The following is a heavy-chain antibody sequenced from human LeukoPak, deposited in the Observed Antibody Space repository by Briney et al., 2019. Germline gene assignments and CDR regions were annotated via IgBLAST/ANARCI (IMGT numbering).Heavy chain of an antibody. CDR2: ISGGGDSE. V-gene: IGHV3-23*01. Sequence: GGSLRLSCTASRFTFNNYAVSWVRQAPGKGLEWVSGISGGGDSEYYADSVKGRFTISRDNAKNTLYLQMISLRVEDTAVYYCARARYCSSTSCYIDYWGQGTLVTVSS. D-gene: IGHD2-2*02. J-gene: IGHJ4*02. CDR1: RFTFNNYA. CDR3: ARARYCSSTSCYIDY.